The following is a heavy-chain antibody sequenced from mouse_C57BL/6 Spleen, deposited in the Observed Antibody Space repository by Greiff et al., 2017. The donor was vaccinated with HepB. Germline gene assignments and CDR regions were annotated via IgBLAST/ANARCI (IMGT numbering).Heavy chain of an antibody. CDR3: ARLPNYDAWFAY. D-gene: IGHD2-4*01. CDR2: IYPGSGST. V-gene: IGHV1-55*01. Sequence: QVQLQQPGAELVKPGASVKMSCKASGYTFTSYWITWVKQRPGQGLEWIGDIYPGSGSTNYNEKFKSKATLTVDTSSSTAYMQLSSLTSEDSAVYYCARLPNYDAWFAYWGQGTLVTVSA. CDR1: GYTFTSYW. J-gene: IGHJ3*01.